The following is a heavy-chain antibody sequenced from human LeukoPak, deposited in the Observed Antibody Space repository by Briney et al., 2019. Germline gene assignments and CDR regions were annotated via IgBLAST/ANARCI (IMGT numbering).Heavy chain of an antibody. CDR1: GFSFSTYW. CDR3: ASDFDSSDDY. V-gene: IGHV3-7*01. D-gene: IGHD3-22*01. CDR2: IKRDGSEK. Sequence: GGSLRLSCATSGFSFSTYWMSWVRQAPGKGLEWVANIKRDGSEKYYVDSVKGRFTISRDNAKNSLYLQMISLRAEDSAVYYCASDFDSSDDYWGQGTQVTVSS. J-gene: IGHJ4*02.